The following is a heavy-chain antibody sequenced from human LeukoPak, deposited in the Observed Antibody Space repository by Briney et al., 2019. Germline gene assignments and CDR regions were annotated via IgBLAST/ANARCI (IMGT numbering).Heavy chain of an antibody. D-gene: IGHD3-22*01. V-gene: IGHV4-39*07. CDR3: ARDVIYYERADYMDV. CDR1: GGSISSSSYY. J-gene: IGHJ6*03. Sequence: PSETLSLTCTVSGGSISSSSYYWGWIRQPPGKGLEWIGGIYYSGSTYYNPSLKSRVTISVDTSKNQFSLKLSSVTAADTAVYYCARDVIYYERADYMDVWGKGTTVTVSS. CDR2: IYYSGST.